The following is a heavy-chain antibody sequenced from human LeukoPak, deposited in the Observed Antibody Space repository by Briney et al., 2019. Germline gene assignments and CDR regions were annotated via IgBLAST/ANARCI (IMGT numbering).Heavy chain of an antibody. J-gene: IGHJ5*02. CDR2: INHSGST. CDR1: GGSFSGYY. Sequence: SETLSLTCAVYGGSFSGYYWSWIRQPPGKGLEWIGEINHSGSTNYNPSLKSRVTISVDTSKNQFSLKLSSVTAADTAVYYCARGIVITVGGGIMDHWFDRWGQGTLVTVCS. D-gene: IGHD3-16*01. V-gene: IGHV4-34*01. CDR3: ARGIVITVGGGIMDHWFDR.